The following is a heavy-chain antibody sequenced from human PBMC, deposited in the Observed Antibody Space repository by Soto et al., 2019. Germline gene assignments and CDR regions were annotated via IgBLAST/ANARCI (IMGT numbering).Heavy chain of an antibody. D-gene: IGHD3-22*01. V-gene: IGHV1-69*06. J-gene: IGHJ5*02. CDR1: GGTFSRYA. CDR3: ARQGYYDSSGYPLRWFDP. CDR2: IIPIFGTA. Sequence: QVQLVQSGAEVKKPGSSVKVSCKASGGTFSRYAISWVRQAPGQGLEWMGGIIPIFGTANYAQKFQGRVTITTDTSTSKAYMELRSLRSDDTAVYYCARQGYYDSSGYPLRWFDPWGQGTLVTVSS.